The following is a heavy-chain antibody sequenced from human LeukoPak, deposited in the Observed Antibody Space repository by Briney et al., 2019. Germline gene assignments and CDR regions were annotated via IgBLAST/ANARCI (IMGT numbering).Heavy chain of an antibody. CDR3: ARDGSEAHY. CDR2: ISYDGSNK. D-gene: IGHD3-10*01. CDR1: GFTFSSYA. J-gene: IGHJ4*02. Sequence: RSLRLSCAASGFTFSSYAMHWVRQAPGKGLEWVAVISYDGSNKYYADSVKGRFTISRDNSKNTLYLQMNSLRAEDTAVYYCARDGSEAHYWGQGTLVTVSS. V-gene: IGHV3-30-3*01.